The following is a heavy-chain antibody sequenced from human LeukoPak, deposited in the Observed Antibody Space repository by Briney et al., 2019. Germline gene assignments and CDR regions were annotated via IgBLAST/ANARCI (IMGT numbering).Heavy chain of an antibody. V-gene: IGHV4-61*01. CDR1: GYSISSGYY. CDR3: ARGNLIRFLEWLLPFDY. CDR2: ISYSGSP. Sequence: PSETLSLTCTVSGYSISSGYYWSWIRQPPGKGLEWIGYISYSGSPNYNPSLKSRVTISVETSKNQFSLKLTSVTAADTAVYYCARGNLIRFLEWLLPFDYWGQGTLVTVSS. J-gene: IGHJ4*02. D-gene: IGHD3-3*01.